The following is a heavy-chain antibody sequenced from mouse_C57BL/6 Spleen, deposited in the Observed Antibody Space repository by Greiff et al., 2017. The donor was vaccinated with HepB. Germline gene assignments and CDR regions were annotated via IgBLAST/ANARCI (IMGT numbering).Heavy chain of an antibody. CDR2: IYPGDGDT. J-gene: IGHJ2*01. D-gene: IGHD1-1*01. CDR1: GYAFSSSW. Sequence: QVQLQQSGPELVKPGASVKISCKASGYAFSSSWMNWVKQRPGKGLEWIGRIYPGDGDTNYNGKFKGKATLTADKSSSTAYMQLSSLTSEDSAVYFCAREGIITTVVAKYYFDYWGKGTTLTVSS. V-gene: IGHV1-82*01. CDR3: AREGIITTVVAKYYFDY.